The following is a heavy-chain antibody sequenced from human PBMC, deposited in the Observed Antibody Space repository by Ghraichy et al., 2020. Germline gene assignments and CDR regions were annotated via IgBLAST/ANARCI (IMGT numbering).Heavy chain of an antibody. CDR3: ARNHPQYYYDSSGVGEYYYMDV. Sequence: SETLSLTCTVSGGSVSSGSYYWSWIRQPPGKGLEWIGYIYYSGSTNYNPSLKSRVTISVDTSKNQFSLKLSSVTAADTAVYYCARNHPQYYYDSSGVGEYYYMDVWGKGTTVTVSS. V-gene: IGHV4-61*01. CDR1: GGSVSSGSYY. J-gene: IGHJ6*03. CDR2: IYYSGST. D-gene: IGHD3-22*01.